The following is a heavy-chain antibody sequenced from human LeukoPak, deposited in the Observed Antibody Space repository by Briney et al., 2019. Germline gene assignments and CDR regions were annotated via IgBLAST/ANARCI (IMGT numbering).Heavy chain of an antibody. Sequence: PETLSLTCAVYGGSFSGYYWSWIRQPPGKGLEWIGEINHSGSTNYNPSLKSRVTISVDTSKNQFSLKLSSVTAADTAVYYCASKDDREYDFWSGYWAHNYYGMDVWGQGTTVTVSS. CDR1: GGSFSGYY. CDR2: INHSGST. D-gene: IGHD3-3*01. V-gene: IGHV4-34*01. J-gene: IGHJ6*02. CDR3: ASKDDREYDFWSGYWAHNYYGMDV.